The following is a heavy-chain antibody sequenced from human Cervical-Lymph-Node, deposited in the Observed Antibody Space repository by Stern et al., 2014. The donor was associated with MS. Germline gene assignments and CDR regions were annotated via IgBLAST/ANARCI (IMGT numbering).Heavy chain of an antibody. J-gene: IGHJ3*01. CDR1: GIAFDDFA. V-gene: IGHV3-9*01. CDR2: ISWNSVNI. D-gene: IGHD3-10*01. Sequence: EVQLVESGGGLVQPGGSLRLSWVASGIAFDDFAMDWVRQAPGKGLGWGSGISWNSVNIAYSDSVKGRFAISRDNGKNSLFLQMDSLRPEDTALYYCAKDKGFGEFPDILDLWGQGTMVTVSS. CDR3: AKDKGFGEFPDILDL.